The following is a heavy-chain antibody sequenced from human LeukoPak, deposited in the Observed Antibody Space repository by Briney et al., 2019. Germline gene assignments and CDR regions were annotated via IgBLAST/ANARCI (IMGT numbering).Heavy chain of an antibody. Sequence: SVKVSCKASGGTFSSYAISWVRQAPGQGLEWMGGIIPIFGTANYAQKFQGRVTITTDESTSTAYMELSSLRSEDTAVYYCARAVGYSYGALDAFDIWGQGTMVTVSS. CDR1: GGTFSSYA. V-gene: IGHV1-69*05. CDR3: ARAVGYSYGALDAFDI. D-gene: IGHD5-18*01. CDR2: IIPIFGTA. J-gene: IGHJ3*02.